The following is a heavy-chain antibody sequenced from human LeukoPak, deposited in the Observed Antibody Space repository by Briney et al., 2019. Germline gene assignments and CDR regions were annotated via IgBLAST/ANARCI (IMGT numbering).Heavy chain of an antibody. J-gene: IGHJ4*02. V-gene: IGHV3-30*02. Sequence: GGSLRLSCAASGFTFSSYGMHWVRQAPGKGLEWVAFIRYDGSNKYYAGSVKGRFTISRDNSKNTLYLQMNSLRAEDTAVYYCAKDHPVGATRFDYWGQGTLVTVSS. D-gene: IGHD1-26*01. CDR1: GFTFSSYG. CDR2: IRYDGSNK. CDR3: AKDHPVGATRFDY.